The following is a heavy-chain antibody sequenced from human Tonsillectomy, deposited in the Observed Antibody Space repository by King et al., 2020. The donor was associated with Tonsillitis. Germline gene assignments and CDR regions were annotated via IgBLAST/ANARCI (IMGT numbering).Heavy chain of an antibody. CDR2: MTGISGNT. Sequence: VQLVESGGGLVQPGGSLRLSYAASGFAFSSYAMSWVRQTPGKGLEWVSAMTGISGNTYYADSVKGRFTISRDNSNNTLFLQMNSLRAEDTAVYYCAKDPYSGTYQYYFDQWGQGTLVTVSS. J-gene: IGHJ4*02. CDR1: GFAFSSYA. V-gene: IGHV3-23*04. CDR3: AKDPYSGTYQYYFDQ. D-gene: IGHD1-26*01.